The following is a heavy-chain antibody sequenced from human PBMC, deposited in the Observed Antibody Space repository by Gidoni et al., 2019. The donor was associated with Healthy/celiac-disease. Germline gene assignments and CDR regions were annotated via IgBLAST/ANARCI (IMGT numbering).Heavy chain of an antibody. V-gene: IGHV3-66*01. D-gene: IGHD2-2*01. CDR1: GFTASSNY. CDR3: ARDRGSGKVPAAYYYYYGMDV. CDR2: IYSGGST. J-gene: IGHJ6*02. Sequence: EVQLVESGGGWVQPGGSLRLPCAASGFTASSNYRSWVRQAPGKGLEGVSVIYSGGSTYYADSVKGRFTISRDNSKNTLYLQMNSLRAEDTAVYYCARDRGSGKVPAAYYYYYGMDVWGQGTTVTVSS.